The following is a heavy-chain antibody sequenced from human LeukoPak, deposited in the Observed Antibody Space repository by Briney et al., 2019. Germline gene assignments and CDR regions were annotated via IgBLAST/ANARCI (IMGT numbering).Heavy chain of an antibody. D-gene: IGHD6-6*01. Sequence: GGSLRLSCAASGFTFSDYYMRWLSQAPGKGLEWVSYISSSGSTIYYADSVKGRFTISRDNAKNSLYLQMNSLRAEDTAVYYCARVRQLVRAVWYYMDVWGKGTTVTVSS. V-gene: IGHV3-11*01. J-gene: IGHJ6*03. CDR3: ARVRQLVRAVWYYMDV. CDR1: GFTFSDYY. CDR2: ISSSGSTI.